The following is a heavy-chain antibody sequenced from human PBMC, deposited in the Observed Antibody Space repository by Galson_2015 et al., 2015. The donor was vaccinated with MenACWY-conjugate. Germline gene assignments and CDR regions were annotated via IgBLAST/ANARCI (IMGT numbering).Heavy chain of an antibody. J-gene: IGHJ6*02. CDR2: ISGNGGST. Sequence: SLRLSCADSGLTFSRYAMSWVRQAPGEGLEWVSGISGNGGSTYYADSVKGRFTISRDNSKNTLFLQMNSLRAEDPAVYYCAKDRFYGSGSYPLGGMDVWGQGTTVTVSS. V-gene: IGHV3-23*01. CDR3: AKDRFYGSGSYPLGGMDV. CDR1: GLTFSRYA. D-gene: IGHD3-10*01.